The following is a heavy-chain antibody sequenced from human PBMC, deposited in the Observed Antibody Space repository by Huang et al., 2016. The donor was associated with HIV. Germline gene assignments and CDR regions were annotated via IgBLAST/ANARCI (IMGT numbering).Heavy chain of an antibody. D-gene: IGHD3-22*01. Sequence: QVQLVQSGAEVKKPGASVKVSCKASGFNFNNYDFNWVRQASGKGLDVMGWMNPKSGNTGYAQKVQGRVTITRNTSITTAYMELRSLRSEDTAVYYCARARGFLYDSTGYYSRYYFDSWGQGTLVTISS. CDR3: ARARGFLYDSTGYYSRYYFDS. V-gene: IGHV1-8*03. CDR2: MNPKSGNT. CDR1: GFNFNNYD. J-gene: IGHJ4*02.